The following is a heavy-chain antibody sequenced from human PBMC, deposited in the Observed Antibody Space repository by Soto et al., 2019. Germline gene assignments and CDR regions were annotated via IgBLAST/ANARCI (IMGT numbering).Heavy chain of an antibody. J-gene: IGHJ3*02. CDR2: VSWNSGSV. Sequence: EVQLVESGGGLVQPGRSLRLSCAASGFTFDDYAMHWVQQAPGKGLEWVSGVSWNSGSVGYADSVKGRFTISRDNAKNSLYLQMNSLRAEDTALYYCAVLGVVVAANDAFDIWGQGTMVTVSS. CDR3: AVLGVVVAANDAFDI. D-gene: IGHD2-15*01. CDR1: GFTFDDYA. V-gene: IGHV3-9*01.